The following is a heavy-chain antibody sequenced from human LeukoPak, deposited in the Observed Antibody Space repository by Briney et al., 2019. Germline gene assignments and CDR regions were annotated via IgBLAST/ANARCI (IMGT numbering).Heavy chain of an antibody. V-gene: IGHV4-34*01. D-gene: IGHD3-10*02. CDR2: INYRGTT. CDR1: GGSFSDYY. J-gene: IGHJ5*02. Sequence: SETLSLTCALSGGSFSDYYWSWIRQPPGEGLEWIAEINYRGTTNYNTSLKSRVAFLIDNSKNQFSLRLSSVTAADTAVYYCARLPTIVRRGEDWFDPWGQGSLVTVSS. CDR3: ARLPTIVRRGEDWFDP.